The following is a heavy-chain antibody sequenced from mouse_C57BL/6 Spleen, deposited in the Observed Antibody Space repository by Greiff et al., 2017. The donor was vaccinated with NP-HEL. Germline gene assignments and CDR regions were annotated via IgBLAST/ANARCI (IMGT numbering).Heavy chain of an antibody. V-gene: IGHV1-26*01. CDR3: ADDYGSSWGFAY. J-gene: IGHJ3*01. CDR1: GYTFTDYY. D-gene: IGHD1-1*01. Sequence: EVQLQQSGPELVKPGASVKISCKASGYTFTDYYMNWVKQSHGKSLEWIGDINPNNGGTSYNQKFKGKATLTVDKSSSTAYMELRSLTSEDSAVYYCADDYGSSWGFAYWGQGTLVTVSA. CDR2: INPNNGGT.